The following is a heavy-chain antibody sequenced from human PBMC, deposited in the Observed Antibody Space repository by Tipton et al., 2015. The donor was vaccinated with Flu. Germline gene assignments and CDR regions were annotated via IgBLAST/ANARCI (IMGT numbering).Heavy chain of an antibody. D-gene: IGHD6-13*01. V-gene: IGHV4-38-2*01. CDR3: ARPGGSSWYYFDY. CDR2: FYHSGRT. CDR1: GYSISSGYS. J-gene: IGHJ4*02. Sequence: GSLRLSCAVSGYSISSGYSWGWIRQPPGKGLEWIGSFYHSGRTYYNPSLKSRVTISVDTSKNQFSPKLSSVTAADTAVYYCARPGGSSWYYFDYWGQGTLVTVSS.